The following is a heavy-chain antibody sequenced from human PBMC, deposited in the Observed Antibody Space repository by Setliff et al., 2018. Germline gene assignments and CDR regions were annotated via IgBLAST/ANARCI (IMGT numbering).Heavy chain of an antibody. CDR1: DYTFTDYG. CDR3: ALEEYTSRWTKRFDP. CDR2: ISAYNGRT. J-gene: IGHJ5*02. V-gene: IGHV1-18*01. D-gene: IGHD6-13*01. Sequence: ASVKVSCKASDYTFTDYGIYWVRQAPGQGLEWMGWISAYNGRTNYAEKFHARVTMTTDTATSTAYMELSSLRSDDTAVYYCALEEYTSRWTKRFDPWGQGTLVTVSS.